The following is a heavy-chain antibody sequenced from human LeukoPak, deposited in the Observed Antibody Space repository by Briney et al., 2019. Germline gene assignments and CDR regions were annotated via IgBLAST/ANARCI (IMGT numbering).Heavy chain of an antibody. Sequence: GASVKVSCKASGYTFTSYYMHWVRQAPGQGLEWMGIINPSGGSTSYAQKFQGRATMTRDTSTSTVYMELSSLRSEDTAVYYCARDLLEYSSTSGDYYYYGMDVWGQGTTVTVSS. D-gene: IGHD2-2*01. CDR3: ARDLLEYSSTSGDYYYYGMDV. J-gene: IGHJ6*02. V-gene: IGHV1-46*01. CDR1: GYTFTSYY. CDR2: INPSGGST.